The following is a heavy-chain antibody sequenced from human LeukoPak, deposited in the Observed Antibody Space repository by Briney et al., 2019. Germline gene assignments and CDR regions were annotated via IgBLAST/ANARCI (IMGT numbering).Heavy chain of an antibody. CDR2: INAGNGHT. V-gene: IGHV1-3*01. Sequence: ASVKVSCKASGYTFSNYAIHWVRQAPGQRFEWMGWINAGNGHTKCSQNFQGRVTITRDSSASTAYMELSSLTSEDTAVYYCARGIWSARTVDYYLDYWGQGTLVTVSS. J-gene: IGHJ4*02. D-gene: IGHD2-21*01. CDR1: GYTFSNYA. CDR3: ARGIWSARTVDYYLDY.